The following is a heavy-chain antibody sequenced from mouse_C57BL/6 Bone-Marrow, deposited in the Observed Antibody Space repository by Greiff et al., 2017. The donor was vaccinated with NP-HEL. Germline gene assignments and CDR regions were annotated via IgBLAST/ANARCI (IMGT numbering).Heavy chain of an antibody. CDR1: GYTFTSYG. CDR2: IYPRSGNT. V-gene: IGHV1-81*01. Sequence: VQLQQSGAELARPGASVKLSCKASGYTFTSYGISWVKQRTGQGLEWIGEIYPRSGNTYYNEKFKGKATLTADKSSSTAYMELRSLTSEDSAVYFCARSPSSYAWFAYWGQGTLVTVSA. D-gene: IGHD1-1*01. CDR3: ARSPSSYAWFAY. J-gene: IGHJ3*01.